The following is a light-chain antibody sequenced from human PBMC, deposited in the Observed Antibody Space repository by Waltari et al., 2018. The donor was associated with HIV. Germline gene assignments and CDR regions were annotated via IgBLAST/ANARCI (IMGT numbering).Light chain of an antibody. Sequence: LPVLTQPPSASALLGASIKLTCTLSSEHSTYTIEWYQQRPGRSPQFLMKVKRDGIPNKGDGSPDRFMGSISGADRYLTLSTLQSDDEAVYYCGESHTIAGQVGYVFGTGTKVTVL. V-gene: IGLV4-3*01. J-gene: IGLJ1*01. CDR2: VKRDGIP. CDR3: GESHTIAGQVGYV. CDR1: SEHSTYT.